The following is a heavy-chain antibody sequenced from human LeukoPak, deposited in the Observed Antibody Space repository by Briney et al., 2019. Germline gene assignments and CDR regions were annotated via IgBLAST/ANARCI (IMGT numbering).Heavy chain of an antibody. D-gene: IGHD3-16*01. CDR1: GFTFSSYE. CDR3: ARDSLRPFDY. CDR2: ISSSGSTI. Sequence: GGSLTLSCAASGFTFSSYEVNWVRQAPGKGLEWVTYISSSGSTIKYRDSAKDRLNISRDNAKNSLYLQMNSLRGEDTAVYYCARDSLRPFDYWGERTLVTVSS. V-gene: IGHV3-48*03. J-gene: IGHJ4*02.